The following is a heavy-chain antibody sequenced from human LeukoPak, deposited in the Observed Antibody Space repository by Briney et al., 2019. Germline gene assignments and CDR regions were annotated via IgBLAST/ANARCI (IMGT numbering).Heavy chain of an antibody. J-gene: IGHJ4*02. CDR2: IYSDGKT. V-gene: IGHV3-66*02. D-gene: IGHD3-10*01. Sequence: PGGSLRLSCAVPGLTVNSNYMTWVPQAPGKGLEWVSVIYSDGKTYRADSVKDRLTISRDNSKNTVYLQMNSLRPEDSAVYYCTRVDTGRGGGWVPFDYWGEGTLVTVSS. CDR3: TRVDTGRGGGWVPFDY. CDR1: GLTVNSNY.